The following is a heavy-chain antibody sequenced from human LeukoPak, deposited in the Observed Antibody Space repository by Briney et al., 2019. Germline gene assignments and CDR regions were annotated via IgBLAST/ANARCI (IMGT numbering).Heavy chain of an antibody. Sequence: ASVKVSCKVSGYTLTELSMHWVRQAPGKGLEWMGGFDPEDGETIYARKFQGRVTMTEDTSTDTAYMELSSLRSEDTAVYYCATVSGQWLERRSYKHWGQGTLVTVSS. CDR3: ATVSGQWLERRSYKH. J-gene: IGHJ4*02. CDR2: FDPEDGET. V-gene: IGHV1-24*01. D-gene: IGHD6-19*01. CDR1: GYTLTELS.